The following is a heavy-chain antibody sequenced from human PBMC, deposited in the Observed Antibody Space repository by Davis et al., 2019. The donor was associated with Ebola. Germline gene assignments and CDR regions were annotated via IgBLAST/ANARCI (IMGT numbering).Heavy chain of an antibody. CDR2: IYPGDSDT. CDR1: GYSFTSYW. J-gene: IGHJ6*02. CDR3: ARGGDRFWSGPYYYYGMDV. V-gene: IGHV5-51*01. Sequence: GESLKISCKGSGYSFTSYWIGWVRQMPGKGLEWMGIIYPGDSDTKYSPSFQGQVTVSADRSISTAYLQWSSLKASDTAMYYCARGGDRFWSGPYYYYGMDVWGQGTTVTVSS. D-gene: IGHD3-3*01.